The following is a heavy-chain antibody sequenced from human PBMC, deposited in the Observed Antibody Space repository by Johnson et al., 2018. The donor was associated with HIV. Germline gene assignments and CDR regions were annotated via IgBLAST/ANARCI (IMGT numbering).Heavy chain of an antibody. CDR3: ASQVRGLRLGVDAFDI. D-gene: IGHD3-16*01. CDR1: GFTFSSYG. V-gene: IGHV3-23*04. J-gene: IGHJ3*02. Sequence: EQLVESGGGLVQPGGSLRLSCAASGFTFSSYGMSWVRQAPGKGLEWVSGGTGTGGDKYYGESGKGRFTISRDNSKNTLYLQMNKVSAEDTAVYFCASQVRGLRLGVDAFDIWGQGTMVTVSS. CDR2: GTGTGGDK.